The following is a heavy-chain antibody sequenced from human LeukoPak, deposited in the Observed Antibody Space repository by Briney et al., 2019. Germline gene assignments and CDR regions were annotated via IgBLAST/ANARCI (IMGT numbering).Heavy chain of an antibody. D-gene: IGHD1-1*01. V-gene: IGHV3-23*01. J-gene: IGHJ4*02. CDR2: IRNSDGMT. CDR1: RFSINTYT. CDR3: AKGLERESRLDS. Sequence: PGGSLRFSCDASRFSINTYTMYWVRQAPGQGLEWVSGIRNSDGMTYYADSVRGRFTISTDNSKNTLYLQMNSLRAEDTALYYCAKGLERESRLDSWGQGTLVTVSS.